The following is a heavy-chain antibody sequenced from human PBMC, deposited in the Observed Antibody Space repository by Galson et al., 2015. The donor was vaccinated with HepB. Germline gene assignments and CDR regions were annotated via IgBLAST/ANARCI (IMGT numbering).Heavy chain of an antibody. CDR1: GFTFSDYF. D-gene: IGHD3-3*01. V-gene: IGHV3-11*01. CDR2: ISDSGGTI. J-gene: IGHJ5*02. Sequence: SLRLSCAASGFTFSDYFMSWIRQAPGKGLEWISYISDSGGTIYYADSVKGRFTISRDNAKSSVYLQMNILRAEDTAVYYCARGFWSGYSNWFDPWGQGTLVTVSS. CDR3: ARGFWSGYSNWFDP.